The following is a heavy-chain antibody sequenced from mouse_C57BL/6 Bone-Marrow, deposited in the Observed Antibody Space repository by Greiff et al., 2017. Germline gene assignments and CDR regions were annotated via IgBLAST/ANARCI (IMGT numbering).Heavy chain of an antibody. Sequence: EVHLVESGEGLVKPGGSLKLSCAASGFTFSSYAMSWVRQTPEKRLEWVAYISSGGDYIYYADTVKGRFTISRDNARNTLYLQMSSLKSEDTAMXYCTRGGVYDYDGGGYYYAMDYWGQGTSVTVSS. D-gene: IGHD2-4*01. J-gene: IGHJ4*01. CDR3: TRGGVYDYDGGGYYYAMDY. CDR2: ISSGGDYI. CDR1: GFTFSSYA. V-gene: IGHV5-9-1*02.